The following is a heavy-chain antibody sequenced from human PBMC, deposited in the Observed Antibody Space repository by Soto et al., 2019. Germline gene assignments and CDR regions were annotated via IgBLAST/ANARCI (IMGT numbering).Heavy chain of an antibody. CDR1: GGSFSGYY. Sequence: ASETLSLTCAVYGGSFSGYYWSWIRQQPGKGLEWIGEINHSGSTNYNPSLKSRVTISVDTSKNQFSLKLSSVTAADTAVYYCARASNVWWLRGGFDYWGQGTLVTVSS. D-gene: IGHD5-12*01. J-gene: IGHJ4*02. CDR2: INHSGST. V-gene: IGHV4-34*01. CDR3: ARASNVWWLRGGFDY.